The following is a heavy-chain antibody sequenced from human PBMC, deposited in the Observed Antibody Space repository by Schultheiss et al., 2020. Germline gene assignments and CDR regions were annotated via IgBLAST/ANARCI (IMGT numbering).Heavy chain of an antibody. V-gene: IGHV3-72*01. D-gene: IGHD6-6*01. CDR1: GFTFSSYS. CDR2: SRNKVNNYTP. Sequence: GESLKISCAASGFTFSSYSMNWVRQAPGKGLEWIGRSRNKVNNYTPEYVASVKGRFTISRDEPKRSMYLQMNSLQTEDTAVYYCTRGGSISSGYYYHMDVWGQGTTVTVSS. J-gene: IGHJ6*02. CDR3: TRGGSISSGYYYHMDV.